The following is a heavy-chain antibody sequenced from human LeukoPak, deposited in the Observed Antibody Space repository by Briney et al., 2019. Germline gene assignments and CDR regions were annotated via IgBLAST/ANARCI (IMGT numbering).Heavy chain of an antibody. V-gene: IGHV3-21*01. CDR2: ISSSGTYI. CDR3: AREGFDY. J-gene: IGHJ4*02. Sequence: GGSLSLSCAASGFTFSSYGVNWVRQAPGKGLEWVSSISSSGTYIYYADSVKGRFTISSDNAKNSLYLQMNSLRAEDTAVYYYAREGFDYWGQGNLVTVSS. CDR1: GFTFSSYG.